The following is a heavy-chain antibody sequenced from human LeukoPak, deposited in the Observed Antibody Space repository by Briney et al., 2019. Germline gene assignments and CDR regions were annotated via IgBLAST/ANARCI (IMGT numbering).Heavy chain of an antibody. CDR3: ARGSSVLRGAINQTPLFDY. V-gene: IGHV3-74*01. CDR2: VNSDGSST. Sequence: GGSLRLSCAASGFTSSSHWMHWVRQAPGKGLVWDSRVNSDGSSTSYADSVKGRFTISRDNAKNTLYLQMNSLRAEDTAVYFCARGSSVLRGAINQTPLFDYWGQGTLVTVSS. D-gene: IGHD3-10*01. J-gene: IGHJ4*02. CDR1: GFTSSSHW.